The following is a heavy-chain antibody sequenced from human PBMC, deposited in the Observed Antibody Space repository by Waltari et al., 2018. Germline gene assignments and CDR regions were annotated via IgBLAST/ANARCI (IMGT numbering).Heavy chain of an antibody. CDR2: IFADGTT. CDR3: ARDSGAGGPFFL. D-gene: IGHD1-26*01. V-gene: IGHV3-53*01. CDR1: GLRGGDNY. J-gene: IGHJ4*02. Sequence: ELELVQSGGGDVQPGGSLRLSCVASGLRGGDNYMTWVRQAPGKGPEYVSVIFADGTTLYARSVKGRFTISRDSSKNTVFLQMHSLGVDDTAVYYCARDSGAGGPFFLWGQGDLVTVSS.